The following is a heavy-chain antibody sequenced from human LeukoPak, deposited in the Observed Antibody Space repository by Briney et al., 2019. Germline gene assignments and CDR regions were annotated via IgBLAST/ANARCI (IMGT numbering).Heavy chain of an antibody. CDR2: ITTYNGNT. V-gene: IGHV1-18*04. Sequence: EASVKVYCKASGYTFTSHGISWERQAPGQGLEWMGCITTYNGNTNYAQKFQDRVTMTTDTSTSTGYMELRSLRSDDTAVYYCARRHSSGLEYYDHWGQGTLVTVSS. CDR3: ARRHSSGLEYYDH. D-gene: IGHD3-22*01. J-gene: IGHJ4*02. CDR1: GYTFTSHG.